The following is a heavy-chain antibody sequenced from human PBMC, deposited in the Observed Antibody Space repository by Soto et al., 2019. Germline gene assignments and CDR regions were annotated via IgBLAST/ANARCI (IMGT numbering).Heavy chain of an antibody. Sequence: GGSLRLSCAASEFTFSSYAMSWVRQAPGKGLEWVSAISGSGGSTYYADSVKGRFTISRDNSKNTLYLQMNSLRAEDTAVYYCAKSLTYYDFWSGYTGHYGTDVWGQGTTVTVSS. V-gene: IGHV3-23*01. CDR2: ISGSGGST. CDR3: AKSLTYYDFWSGYTGHYGTDV. CDR1: EFTFSSYA. D-gene: IGHD3-3*01. J-gene: IGHJ6*02.